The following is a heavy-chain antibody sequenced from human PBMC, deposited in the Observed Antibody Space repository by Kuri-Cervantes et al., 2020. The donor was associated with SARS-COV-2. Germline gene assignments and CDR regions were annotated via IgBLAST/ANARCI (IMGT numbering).Heavy chain of an antibody. CDR1: GGTFSSYA. CDR3: ARANVTMIVVVITDAFDI. D-gene: IGHD3-22*01. CDR2: IIPIFGTA. J-gene: IGHJ3*02. Sequence: SVKVSCKASGGTFSSYAISWVRQAPGQGLEWMGGIIPIFGTANYAQKFQGRVTITADESTSTAYMELSNLRSEDTAVYYCARANVTMIVVVITDAFDIWGQGTMVTVSS. V-gene: IGHV1-69*13.